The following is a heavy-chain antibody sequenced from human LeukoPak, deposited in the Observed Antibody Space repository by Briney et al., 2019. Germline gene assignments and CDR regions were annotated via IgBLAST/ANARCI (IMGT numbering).Heavy chain of an antibody. J-gene: IGHJ5*02. CDR3: AGIPGAAGNWFDP. CDR2: ISCSSGYI. Sequence: GGSLRLSRAASGFTFSSYSMNWVRHAPGKGLEWVSSISCSSGYICYACSVKGRFTISRDNAKNSLYLQMNSLRAEDTAVYYCAGIPGAAGNWFDPWGQGTLVTVSS. D-gene: IGHD6-13*01. CDR1: GFTFSSYS. V-gene: IGHV3-21*01.